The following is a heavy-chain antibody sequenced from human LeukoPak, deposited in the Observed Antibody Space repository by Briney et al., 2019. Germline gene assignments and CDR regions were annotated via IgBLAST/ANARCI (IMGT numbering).Heavy chain of an antibody. V-gene: IGHV3-11*04. CDR2: ISSSGSTI. D-gene: IGHD5-12*01. J-gene: IGHJ3*02. CDR1: GFTFSDYY. Sequence: GGSLRLSCAASGFTFSDYYMSWIRQASGKGLEWVSYISSSGSTIYYADPVKGRFTISRDNAKNSLYLQMNSLRAEDTAVYYCARGGYSGYRAFDIWGQGTMVTVSS. CDR3: ARGGYSGYRAFDI.